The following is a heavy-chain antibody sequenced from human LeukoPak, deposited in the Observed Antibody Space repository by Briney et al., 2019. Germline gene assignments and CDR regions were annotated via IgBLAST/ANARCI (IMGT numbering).Heavy chain of an antibody. CDR2: IYYSGST. CDR1: GVSLISDY. V-gene: IGHV4-59*08. Sequence: SETLSLTCTVSGVSLISDYWSWIRQPPDKGLEWIGSIYYSGSTNYNPSLKSRVTISVDTSKNQFSLKLSSVTAADTAVYYRARQKDSGTYPFDYWGQGTLVTVSS. D-gene: IGHD1-26*01. CDR3: ARQKDSGTYPFDY. J-gene: IGHJ4*02.